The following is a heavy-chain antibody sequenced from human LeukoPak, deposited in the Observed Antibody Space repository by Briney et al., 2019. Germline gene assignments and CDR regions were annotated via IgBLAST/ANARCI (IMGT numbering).Heavy chain of an antibody. Sequence: SETLSLTCAVYGGSFSSYYWSWIRQPPGKGLEWIGYIYYSGSTNYNPSLKSRVTISVDTSKNQFSLKLSSVTAADTAVYYCARAGVYCSGGSCESLFDYWGQGTLVTVSS. J-gene: IGHJ4*02. CDR2: IYYSGST. D-gene: IGHD2-15*01. CDR1: GGSFSSYY. V-gene: IGHV4-59*01. CDR3: ARAGVYCSGGSCESLFDY.